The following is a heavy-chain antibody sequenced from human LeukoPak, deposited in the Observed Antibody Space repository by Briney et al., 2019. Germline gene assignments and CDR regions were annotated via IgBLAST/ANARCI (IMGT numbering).Heavy chain of an antibody. CDR2: INPDGGNT. CDR3: ARQRGGQYEDGFDI. J-gene: IGHJ3*02. D-gene: IGHD2-8*01. Sequence: GASVKVSCKASGYTFTNSYIHWVRQAPGQVLEWMGLINPDGGNTNYAQNFQGRVTMTRDTSTSTVYMELSSLKYEDTAVYYCARQRGGQYEDGFDIWGQRTMVTVSS. CDR1: GYTFTNSY. V-gene: IGHV1-46*01.